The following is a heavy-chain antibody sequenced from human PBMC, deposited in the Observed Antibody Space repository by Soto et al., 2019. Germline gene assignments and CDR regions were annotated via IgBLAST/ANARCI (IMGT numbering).Heavy chain of an antibody. V-gene: IGHV1-18*01. D-gene: IGHD3-3*01. CDR3: ARGVTTIFGVVIGNWFDP. CDR2: ISAYNGNT. CDR1: GYTFTSYG. Sequence: GASVKVSFKASGYTFTSYGISWVRQAPGQGLEWMGWISAYNGNTNYAQKLQGRVTMTTDTSTSTAYMELRSLRSDDTAVYYFARGVTTIFGVVIGNWFDPWGQGTLVTVSS. J-gene: IGHJ5*02.